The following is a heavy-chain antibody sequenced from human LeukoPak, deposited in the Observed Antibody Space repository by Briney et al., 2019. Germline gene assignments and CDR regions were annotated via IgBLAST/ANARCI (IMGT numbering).Heavy chain of an antibody. Sequence: PGGSLRLSCAASGFTFSSYGMHWVRQAPGKGLEWVAVIWYDGSNKYYADSVKGRFTISRDNSKNTLYLQMNSLRAEDTAVYYCAKVFQTGYCSSTSCLTYYFDYWGQGTLVTVSS. D-gene: IGHD2-2*01. CDR1: GFTFSSYG. CDR3: AKVFQTGYCSSTSCLTYYFDY. J-gene: IGHJ4*02. V-gene: IGHV3-33*06. CDR2: IWYDGSNK.